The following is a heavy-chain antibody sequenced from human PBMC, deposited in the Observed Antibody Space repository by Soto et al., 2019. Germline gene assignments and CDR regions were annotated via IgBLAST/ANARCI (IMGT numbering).Heavy chain of an antibody. D-gene: IGHD6-13*01. J-gene: IGHJ4*02. CDR2: ISGSGGST. V-gene: IGHV3-23*01. CDR1: GFTFSSYA. CDR3: AKDCLGPYSSSWYYFDY. Sequence: PGGSLRLSCAASGFTFSSYAMSWVRQAPGKGLEWVSAISGSGGSTYYADSVKGRFTISRDNSKNTLYLQMNSLRAEDTAVYYCAKDCLGPYSSSWYYFDYWGQGTLVTVSS.